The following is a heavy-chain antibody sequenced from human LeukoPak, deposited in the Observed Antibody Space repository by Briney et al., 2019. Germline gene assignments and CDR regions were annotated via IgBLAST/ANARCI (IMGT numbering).Heavy chain of an antibody. CDR3: ARGTVQMGMGERYFDN. V-gene: IGHV4-59*01. Sequence: SETLSLTCTVSGGTISTYYMNWIRQPPGKGLEWIGYIYYSGSTNYNPSLKTRITISVDTSRNQFSLSLSSVTAADAAVYYCARGTVQMGMGERYFDNWGQGTLVTVSP. D-gene: IGHD1-1*01. CDR1: GGTISTYY. CDR2: IYYSGST. J-gene: IGHJ4*02.